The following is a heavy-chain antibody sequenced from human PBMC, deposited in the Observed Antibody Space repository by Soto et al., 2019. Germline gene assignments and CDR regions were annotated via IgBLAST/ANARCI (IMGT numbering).Heavy chain of an antibody. Sequence: GGSLRLSCVASGFSVSANYMTWMRQAPGKGLEWVSVIHGGGNTYYADSVKGRFTISRDNSKNTVHLQMNSLRAEDTAVYYCARDRVPYDFWSGPRPNYYYYGMDVWGQGTTVTVSS. CDR3: ARDRVPYDFWSGPRPNYYYYGMDV. CDR2: IHGGGNT. J-gene: IGHJ6*02. V-gene: IGHV3-66*02. CDR1: GFSVSANY. D-gene: IGHD3-3*01.